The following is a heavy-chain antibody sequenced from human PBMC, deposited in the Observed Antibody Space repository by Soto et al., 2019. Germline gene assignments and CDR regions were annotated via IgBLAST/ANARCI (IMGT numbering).Heavy chain of an antibody. D-gene: IGHD3-16*01. CDR2: IYHSGST. Sequence: LSLTCAVSGGSISSGGYSWSWIRQPPGKGLEWIGYIYHSGSTYYNPSLKSRVTISVYRSKNQFSLKLSSVTAADTAVYYCVGEGSHDAFDIWGQGTMVTVSS. J-gene: IGHJ3*02. V-gene: IGHV4-30-2*01. CDR3: VGEGSHDAFDI. CDR1: GGSISSGGYS.